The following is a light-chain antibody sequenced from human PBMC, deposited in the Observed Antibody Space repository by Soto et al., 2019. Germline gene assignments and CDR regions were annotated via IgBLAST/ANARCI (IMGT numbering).Light chain of an antibody. J-gene: IGKJ4*01. CDR1: QDIRDD. CDR2: DAS. V-gene: IGKV1-33*01. CDR3: QQFHNLPLT. Sequence: DIQMTQSPSSLSASVGDRVTITCLASQDIRDDLNWYQQKPGKAPTLLIYDASDVETGVPSRFSGSGSGTEFILTITSLQPEELATDYCQQFHNLPLTFGGGTKVESK.